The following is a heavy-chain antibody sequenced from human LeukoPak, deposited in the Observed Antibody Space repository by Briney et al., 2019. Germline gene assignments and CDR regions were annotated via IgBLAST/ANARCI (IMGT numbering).Heavy chain of an antibody. J-gene: IGHJ4*02. V-gene: IGHV1-69*05. CDR2: IIPIFGTA. Sequence: SVKVSCKASGGTFSSYAISWVRQAPGQGLEWMGGIIPIFGTANYAQKLQGRVTMTTDTSTSTAYMELRSLRSDDTAVYYCARGGGYDTELDYWGQGTLVTVSS. CDR3: ARGGGYDTELDY. CDR1: GGTFSSYA. D-gene: IGHD5-12*01.